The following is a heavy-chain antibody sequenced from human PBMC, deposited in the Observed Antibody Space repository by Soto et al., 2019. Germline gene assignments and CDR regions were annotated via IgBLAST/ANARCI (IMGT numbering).Heavy chain of an antibody. CDR3: ASSLYYYDSSGYSPSVMDV. J-gene: IGHJ6*02. D-gene: IGHD3-22*01. V-gene: IGHV1-46*03. Sequence: VVQSPRQRVEWMGIINPSGGSTSYAQKFQGRVTMTRDTSTSTVYMELSSLRSGDTAVYYCASSLYYYDSSGYSPSVMDVWGQGTTVTVS. CDR2: INPSGGST.